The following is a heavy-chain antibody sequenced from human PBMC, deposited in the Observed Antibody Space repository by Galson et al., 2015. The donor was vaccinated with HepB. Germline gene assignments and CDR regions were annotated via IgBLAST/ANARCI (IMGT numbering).Heavy chain of an antibody. CDR3: ARDPYCTNGVCQMGADYYYYMDV. V-gene: IGHV3-21*01. J-gene: IGHJ6*03. CDR1: GFTFSSYN. D-gene: IGHD2-8*01. CDR2: ITSSSSHI. Sequence: FLRLSCAASGFTFSSYNMNWVRQAPGKGLEWVSSITSSSSHIFYADSVKGRFTISRDNAKNSLYLQMNSLRAEDTAVYHCARDPYCTNGVCQMGADYYYYMDVWGKGTTVTVSS.